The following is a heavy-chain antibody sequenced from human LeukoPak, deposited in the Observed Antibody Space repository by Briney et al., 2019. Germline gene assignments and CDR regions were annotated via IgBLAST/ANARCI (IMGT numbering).Heavy chain of an antibody. CDR2: IYSGGST. Sequence: GGSLRLSCAASGFTFSSYAMSWVRQAPGKGLEWVSFIYSGGSTYYADSVKGRFTISRDNSKNTLYLQMNSLRAEDTAVYYCAKDQHVGARVGGLFDYWGQGTLVTVSS. V-gene: IGHV3-23*03. D-gene: IGHD1-26*01. CDR1: GFTFSSYA. J-gene: IGHJ4*02. CDR3: AKDQHVGARVGGLFDY.